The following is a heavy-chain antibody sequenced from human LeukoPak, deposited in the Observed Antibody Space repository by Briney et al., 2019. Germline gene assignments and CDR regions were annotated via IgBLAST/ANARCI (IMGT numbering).Heavy chain of an antibody. D-gene: IGHD4-17*01. CDR3: ARAVKTTVKRLYYYGMDV. CDR1: GGSFSGYY. V-gene: IGHV4-34*01. Sequence: PSETLSLTCAVYGGSFSGYYWSWIRQPPGKGLEWIGEINHSGSTNYNPSLKSRVAISVDTSKNQFSLKLSSVTAADTAVYYCARAVKTTVKRLYYYGMDVWGQGTTVTVSS. CDR2: INHSGST. J-gene: IGHJ6*02.